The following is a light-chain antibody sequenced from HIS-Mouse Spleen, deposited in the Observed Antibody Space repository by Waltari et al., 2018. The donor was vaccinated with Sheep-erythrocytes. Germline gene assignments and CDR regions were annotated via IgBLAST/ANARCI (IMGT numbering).Light chain of an antibody. V-gene: IGKV1-9*01. Sequence: DIQLTQSPSFLSASVGDRVTITCRASQGISRYLALYQQKPGKAPKLLIYAASTLQSGVPSRFSGSGSGTEFTLTISSLQPEDFATYYCQQLNSYPHTFGQGTKLEIK. J-gene: IGKJ2*01. CDR1: QGISRY. CDR3: QQLNSYPHT. CDR2: AAS.